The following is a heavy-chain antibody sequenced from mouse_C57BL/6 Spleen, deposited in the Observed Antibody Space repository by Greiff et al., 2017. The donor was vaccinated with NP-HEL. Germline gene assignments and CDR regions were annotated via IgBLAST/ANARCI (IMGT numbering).Heavy chain of an antibody. Sequence: EVKLMESGPGLVKPSQSLSLTCSVTGYSITSGYYWNWIRQFPGHHLEWMGYLSYDGSNNYNPSLKNRISITRDTSKNQFLLKLNSVTTEDTATYCGARVDYEYDGPAYWGQGTLVTVSA. V-gene: IGHV3-6*01. CDR2: LSYDGSN. CDR3: ARVDYEYDGPAY. D-gene: IGHD2-4*01. J-gene: IGHJ3*01. CDR1: GYSITSGYY.